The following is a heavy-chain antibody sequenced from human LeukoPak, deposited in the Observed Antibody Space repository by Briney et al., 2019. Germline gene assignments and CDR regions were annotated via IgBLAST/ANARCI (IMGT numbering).Heavy chain of an antibody. V-gene: IGHV4-34*01. CDR1: GGSFSGYF. CDR2: INHSGST. J-gene: IGHJ4*02. Sequence: SETLSLTCAVYGGSFSGYFWTWTSQPPGKGLEWIGEINHSGSTNYNPSLKSRVTISVDTSKNLLSLKLSTLTAADTAVYYCARAVYDYSWGSYRYTRVYDYWGQGNMVTVSS. CDR3: ARAVYDYSWGSYRYTRVYDY. D-gene: IGHD3-16*02.